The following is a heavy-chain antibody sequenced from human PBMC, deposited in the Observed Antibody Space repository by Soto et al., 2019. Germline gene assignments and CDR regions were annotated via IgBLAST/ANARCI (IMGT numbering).Heavy chain of an antibody. CDR2: ISYDGSNK. CDR3: ARGRAERYNWKYDYYYYMDV. J-gene: IGHJ6*03. Sequence: GGSLRLSCAASGFTFSSYGMHWVRQAPGKGLEWVAVISYDGSNKYYADSVKGRFTISRDNSKNTLYLQMNSLRAEDTAVYYCARGRAERYNWKYDYYYYMDVWGKGTTVTVSS. CDR1: GFTFSSYG. V-gene: IGHV3-30*03. D-gene: IGHD1-20*01.